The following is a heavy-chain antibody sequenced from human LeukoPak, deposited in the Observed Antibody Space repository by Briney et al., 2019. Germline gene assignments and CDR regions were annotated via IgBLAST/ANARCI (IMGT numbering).Heavy chain of an antibody. J-gene: IGHJ3*02. CDR1: GFTFSSYS. D-gene: IGHD6-13*01. V-gene: IGHV3-21*01. Sequence: GGSLRLSCAASGFTFSSYSMNWVRQAPGKGLEWVSSISSSSSYIYYADSVKGRFTISGDNAKNSLYLQMNSLRAEDTAVYYCARMIGSSWYRGGAFDIWGQGTMVTVSS. CDR2: ISSSSSYI. CDR3: ARMIGSSWYRGGAFDI.